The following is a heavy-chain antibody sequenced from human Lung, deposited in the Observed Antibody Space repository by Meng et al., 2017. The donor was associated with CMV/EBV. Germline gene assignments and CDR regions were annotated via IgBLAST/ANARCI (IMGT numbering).Heavy chain of an antibody. J-gene: IGHJ4*02. CDR2: INPRGGGP. Sequence: ASXXVSCKASGYTFADYFIHWVRQAPGQGLEWMGRINPRGGGPNYVQKYQDRVTLTMDTSITTAYREMSGLTSDDTAVYYCAREAETANDYWGQGTLVTVSS. CDR1: GYTFADYF. V-gene: IGHV1-2*02. CDR3: AREAETANDY. D-gene: IGHD5-18*01.